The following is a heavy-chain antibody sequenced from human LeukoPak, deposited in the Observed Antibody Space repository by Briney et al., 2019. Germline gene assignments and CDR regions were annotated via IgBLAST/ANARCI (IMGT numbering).Heavy chain of an antibody. CDR1: GFTFGDYA. J-gene: IGHJ5*02. Sequence: GGFLRLSCTASGFTFGDYAMSWVRQAPGKGLEWVSAISGSGGSTYYADSVKGRFTISRDNSKNTLYLQMNSLRAEDTAVYYCANGGYYNWFDPWGQGTLVTVSS. D-gene: IGHD5-12*01. CDR2: ISGSGGST. CDR3: ANGGYYNWFDP. V-gene: IGHV3-23*01.